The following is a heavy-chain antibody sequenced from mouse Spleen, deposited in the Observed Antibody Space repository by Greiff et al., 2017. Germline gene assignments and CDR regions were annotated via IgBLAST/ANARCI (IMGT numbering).Heavy chain of an antibody. V-gene: IGHV5-6*02. D-gene: IGHD2-3*01. J-gene: IGHJ2*01. CDR3: ARQCDGYPDY. CDR2: ISSGGSYT. CDR1: GFTFSSYG. Sequence: DVMLVESGGDLVKPGGSLKLSCAASGFTFSSYGMSWVRQTPDKRLEWVATISSGGSYTYYPDSVKGRFTISRDNAKNTLYLQMSSLKSEDTAMYYCARQCDGYPDYWGQGTTLTVSS.